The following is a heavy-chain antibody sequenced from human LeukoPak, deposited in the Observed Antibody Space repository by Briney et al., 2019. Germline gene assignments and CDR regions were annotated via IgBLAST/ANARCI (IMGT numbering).Heavy chain of an antibody. V-gene: IGHV4-31*11. CDR3: ATIRTGTNWFDP. CDR1: GGSISSGGNY. Sequence: PSQTLSLTCAVSGGSISSGGNYWIWNRQHPGKGLEWIGYIYYSGTTYYNPALRSRVSISADTSKNQFSLNLSSVTAADTAVYYCATIRTGTNWFDPWGQGTLVTVSS. J-gene: IGHJ5*02. CDR2: IYYSGTT. D-gene: IGHD1-1*01.